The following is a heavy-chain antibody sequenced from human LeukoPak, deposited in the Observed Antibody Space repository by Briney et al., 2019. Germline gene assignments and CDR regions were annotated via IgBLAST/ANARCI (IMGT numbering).Heavy chain of an antibody. CDR2: IYSGGST. CDR3: ARDLLGTMVRGVTHDY. J-gene: IGHJ4*02. Sequence: GGSLRLSCAASGFTVSSSYMSWVRQAPGKGLEWVSVIYSGGSTYYADSVKGRFTISRDNSKNTLYLQMNSLRAEDTAVYYCARDLLGTMVRGVTHDYWGQGTLVTVSS. CDR1: GFTVSSSY. V-gene: IGHV3-66*02. D-gene: IGHD3-10*01.